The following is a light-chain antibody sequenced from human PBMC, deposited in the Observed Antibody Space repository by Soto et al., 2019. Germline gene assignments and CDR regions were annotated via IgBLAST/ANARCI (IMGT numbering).Light chain of an antibody. Sequence: QSALTQPRSVSGSPGQSVTISCTGTSSDVGGYNYVSWYQQYPGKAPKLVIHEVSKRPSRVPDRFSGSKSGNTASLTISGVQADDEADYYCCSYAGRPYVFGTRTKLTVL. V-gene: IGLV2-11*01. CDR2: EVS. CDR3: CSYAGRPYV. J-gene: IGLJ1*01. CDR1: SSDVGGYNY.